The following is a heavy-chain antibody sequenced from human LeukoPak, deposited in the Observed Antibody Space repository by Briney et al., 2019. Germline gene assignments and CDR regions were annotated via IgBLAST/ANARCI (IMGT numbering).Heavy chain of an antibody. CDR2: MNPNSGNT. J-gene: IGHJ6*03. CDR3: ARDDRYVGDYYYCMDV. D-gene: IGHD3-16*01. CDR1: GYTFTSYD. V-gene: IGHV1-8*03. Sequence: GASVKVSCKASGYTFTSYDINWMRQATGQGLEWMGWMNPNSGNTGYAQKFQGRVTITADKSTSTAYMELSSLRSEDTAVYYCARDDRYVGDYYYCMDVWGKGTTVTVSS.